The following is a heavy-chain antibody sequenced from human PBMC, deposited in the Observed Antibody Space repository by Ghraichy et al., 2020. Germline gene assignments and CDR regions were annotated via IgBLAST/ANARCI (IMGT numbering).Heavy chain of an antibody. CDR3: ARGIIVVVPAAAKGGYYYYYYGMDV. CDR1: GGTFSSYA. J-gene: IGHJ6*02. D-gene: IGHD2-2*01. Sequence: VKVSCKASGGTFSSYAISWVRQAPGQGLEWMGGIIPIFGTANYAQKFQGRVTITADESTSTAYMELSSLRSEDTAVYYCARGIIVVVPAAAKGGYYYYYYGMDVWGQGTTVTVSS. V-gene: IGHV1-69*01. CDR2: IIPIFGTA.